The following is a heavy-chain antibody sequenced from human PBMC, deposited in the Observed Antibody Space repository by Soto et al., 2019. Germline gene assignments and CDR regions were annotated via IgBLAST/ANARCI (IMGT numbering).Heavy chain of an antibody. V-gene: IGHV3-49*03. CDR2: IRSKAYGGTT. Sequence: PGGSLRLSCTASGFTFGDYAMSWFRQAPGKGLEWVGFIRSKAYGGTTEYAASVKGRFTISRDDSKSIAYLQMNSLKTEDTAVYYCTRGVDTAIVTYYFDYWGQGTLVTVSS. CDR1: GFTFGDYA. CDR3: TRGVDTAIVTYYFDY. J-gene: IGHJ4*02. D-gene: IGHD5-18*01.